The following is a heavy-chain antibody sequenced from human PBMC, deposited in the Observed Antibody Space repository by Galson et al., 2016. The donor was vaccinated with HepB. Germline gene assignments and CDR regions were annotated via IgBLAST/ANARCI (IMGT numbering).Heavy chain of an antibody. CDR1: GDSVSSVSAS. D-gene: IGHD6-25*01. V-gene: IGHV6-1*01. CDR3: VRDRAGFFDY. J-gene: IGHJ4*02. Sequence: CAISGDSVSSVSASWNWIRQSPSRGLEWLGRTYYRSKYYYNYAESLRSRLTINPDTSKNQFSLQLNSVTPEDTAVYYCVRDRAGFFDYWGQGTLVTVSS. CDR2: TYYRSKYYY.